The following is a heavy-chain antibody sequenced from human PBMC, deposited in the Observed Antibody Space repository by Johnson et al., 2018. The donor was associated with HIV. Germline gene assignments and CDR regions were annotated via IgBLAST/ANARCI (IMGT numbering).Heavy chain of an antibody. CDR3: ARAYSYGYGDTDALDM. J-gene: IGHJ3*02. CDR1: GFTFSDYF. V-gene: IGHV3-11*04. D-gene: IGHD5-18*01. CDR2: ISGSGRSI. Sequence: QVQLVESGGGLVKPGGSLRLSCGGTGFTFSDYFMSWIRQAPGKGLEWVSYISGSGRSIYYADSLKGRFSISRDNAKNSLYLQMNSLRAEDTAVYFCARAYSYGYGDTDALDMWGQGTMVTVP.